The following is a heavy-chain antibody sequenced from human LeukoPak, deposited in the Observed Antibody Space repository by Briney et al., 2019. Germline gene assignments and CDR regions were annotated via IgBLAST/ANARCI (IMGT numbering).Heavy chain of an antibody. V-gene: IGHV4-4*02. CDR2: IYHSGST. D-gene: IGHD1-1*01. Sequence: PSGTLSLTCAVSGGSISSSNWWSWVRQPPGKGLEWIGEIYHSGSTNYNPSLKSRVTISVDKSKNQFSLKLSSVTAADTAVYYCARDLLERRPNYYGMDVWGQGTTVTVSS. J-gene: IGHJ6*02. CDR1: GGSISSSNW. CDR3: ARDLLERRPNYYGMDV.